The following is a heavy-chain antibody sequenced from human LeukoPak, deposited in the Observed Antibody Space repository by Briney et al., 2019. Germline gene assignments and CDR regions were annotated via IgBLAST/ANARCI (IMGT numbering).Heavy chain of an antibody. D-gene: IGHD3-10*01. V-gene: IGHV1-69*05. J-gene: IGHJ6*03. Sequence: SVKVSCKASGGTFSSYAISWVRQAPGQGLEWMGGIIPIFGTANYAQKFQGRVTITTAESTSTAYRELSSLRSEDTDVYYCARVGGSGSYSYYYYMDVWGKGTTVTVSS. CDR3: ARVGGSGSYSYYYYMDV. CDR2: IIPIFGTA. CDR1: GGTFSSYA.